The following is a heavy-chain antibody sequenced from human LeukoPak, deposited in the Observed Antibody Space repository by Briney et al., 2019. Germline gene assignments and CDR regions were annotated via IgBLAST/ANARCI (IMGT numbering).Heavy chain of an antibody. CDR2: ISWNSGPI. J-gene: IGHJ3*02. CDR1: GFTLDDYA. D-gene: IGHD6-19*01. V-gene: IGHV3-9*01. Sequence: GRSLRLSCAASGFTLDDYAMHWVRHAPGKGVEGVSGISWNSGPIRYADFGKGGFTISRDTAKNPLYLQMHSLRAEDTALYHCARQGIEVAAMDDFDIWGQGTMVTVSS. CDR3: ARQGIEVAAMDDFDI.